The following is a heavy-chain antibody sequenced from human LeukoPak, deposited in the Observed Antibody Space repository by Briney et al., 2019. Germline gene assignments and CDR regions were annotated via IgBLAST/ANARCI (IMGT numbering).Heavy chain of an antibody. D-gene: IGHD2-15*01. CDR2: ISAYNGNT. J-gene: IGHJ4*02. CDR1: GYTFTSYA. V-gene: IGHV1-18*01. Sequence: ASVKVSCKASGYTFTSYAMNWVRQAPGQGLEWMGWISAYNGNTNYAQKLQGRVTMTTDTSTSTAYMELSRLRSDDTAVYYCAREYCSGGSCDATLDYWGQGTLVTVSS. CDR3: AREYCSGGSCDATLDY.